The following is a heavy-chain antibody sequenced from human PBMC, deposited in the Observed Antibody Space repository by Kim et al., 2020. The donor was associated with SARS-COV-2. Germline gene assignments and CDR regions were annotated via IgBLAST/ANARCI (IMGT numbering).Heavy chain of an antibody. CDR3: SRLNYYDSSGYYEFDY. J-gene: IGHJ4*02. CDR2: IYYSGST. CDR1: GGSISSSSYY. Sequence: SETLSLTCTVSGGSISSSSYYWGWIPQPPGKGLEWIGSIYYSGSTYYNPSRKSRVTISVDTSKNQFSLKLSSVTAADTAVYYCSRLNYYDSSGYYEFDYWGQGTLVTVSS. V-gene: IGHV4-39*01. D-gene: IGHD3-22*01.